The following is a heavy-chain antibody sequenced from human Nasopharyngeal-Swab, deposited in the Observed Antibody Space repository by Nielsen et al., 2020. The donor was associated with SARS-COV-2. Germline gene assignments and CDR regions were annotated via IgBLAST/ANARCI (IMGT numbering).Heavy chain of an antibody. Sequence: PGKGLEWIGEINHSGSTNYNPSLKSRVTISVDTSKNQFSLKLSSVTAADTAVYYCARGRREVNWGGHYYYGMDVWGQGTTVTVSS. J-gene: IGHJ6*02. CDR3: ARGRREVNWGGHYYYGMDV. V-gene: IGHV4-34*01. CDR2: INHSGST. D-gene: IGHD7-27*01.